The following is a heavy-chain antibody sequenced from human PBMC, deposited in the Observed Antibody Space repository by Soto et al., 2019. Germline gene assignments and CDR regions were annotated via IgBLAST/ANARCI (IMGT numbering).Heavy chain of an antibody. Sequence: QLQLQESGPGLVKPSETLSLTCTVSGGSISSSSYYWGWIRQPPGKGLEWIGSIYYSGSTYYNPSLKSRVTISVDTSKNQFSLKLSSVTAADTAVYYCARLGGSWYVHHYYYYYGMDVWGQGTTVTVSS. CDR3: ARLGGSWYVHHYYYYYGMDV. CDR1: GGSISSSSYY. D-gene: IGHD6-13*01. CDR2: IYYSGST. V-gene: IGHV4-39*01. J-gene: IGHJ6*02.